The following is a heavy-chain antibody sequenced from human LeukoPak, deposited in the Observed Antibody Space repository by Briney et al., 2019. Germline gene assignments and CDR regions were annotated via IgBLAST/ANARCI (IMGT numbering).Heavy chain of an antibody. Sequence: GGSPRLSCAASGFTFSNAWMSWVRQAPGKGLEWVANIKQDGSEKYYVDSVKGRFTISRDNAKNSLYLQMNSLRAEDTAVYYCARDLGYCSGGNCYSVLDYWGQGTLVTVSS. CDR3: ARDLGYCSGGNCYSVLDY. CDR2: IKQDGSEK. CDR1: GFTFSNAW. J-gene: IGHJ4*02. D-gene: IGHD2-15*01. V-gene: IGHV3-7*04.